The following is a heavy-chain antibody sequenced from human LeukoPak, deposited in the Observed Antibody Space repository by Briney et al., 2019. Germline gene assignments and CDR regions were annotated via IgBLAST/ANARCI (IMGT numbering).Heavy chain of an antibody. CDR3: AKGIYSSGWSYFDY. V-gene: IGHV3-23*01. J-gene: IGHJ4*01. D-gene: IGHD6-19*01. Sequence: GGSLRLSCAASGFTFSNSAMSWVRQAPGKGLEWVSTLSGSGIATYYADSVKGRFTISRDNSKNTLYLQMNSLRAEDTAVYYCAKGIYSSGWSYFDYWGHGTLVTVSS. CDR2: LSGSGIAT. CDR1: GFTFSNSA.